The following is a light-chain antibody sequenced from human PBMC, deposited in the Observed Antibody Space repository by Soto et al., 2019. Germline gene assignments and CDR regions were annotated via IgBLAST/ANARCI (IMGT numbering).Light chain of an antibody. CDR3: HQYDSLPPT. Sequence: DIQMTQSPSSLSASVGDRVTITFQASQDINNYLNWYQQKPGKAPKLLIFDATNLETGVPSRFSGGGSRTHFSFTISSLQPEDFATYYCHQYDSLPPTFGQGTRLAVK. CDR2: DAT. V-gene: IGKV1-33*01. CDR1: QDINNY. J-gene: IGKJ5*01.